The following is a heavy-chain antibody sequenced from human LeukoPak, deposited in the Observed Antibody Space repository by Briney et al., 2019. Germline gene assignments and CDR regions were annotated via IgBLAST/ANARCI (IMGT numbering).Heavy chain of an antibody. D-gene: IGHD3-10*01. Sequence: ASVKVSCKASGYTFTSYGISWVRQAPGQGLEWMGWISVYNGNTNYAQKLQGRVTMTTDTSTNTAYMELRSLRSDDTAVYYCARVSHYYGSGEFDYWGQGTLVTVSS. J-gene: IGHJ4*02. V-gene: IGHV1-18*04. CDR3: ARVSHYYGSGEFDY. CDR2: ISVYNGNT. CDR1: GYTFTSYG.